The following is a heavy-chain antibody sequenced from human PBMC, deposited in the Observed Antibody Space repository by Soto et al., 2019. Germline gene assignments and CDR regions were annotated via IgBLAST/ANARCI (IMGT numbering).Heavy chain of an antibody. CDR2: ISAYNGNT. Sequence: GASVKVSCKASGYPFTSYGISWVRQAPGQGLEWMGWISAYNGNTNYAQKLQGRVTMTTDTSTSTACMELRSLRSDDTAVYYCARAKNLWFGDRRGMNNWFDPWGQGTLVTVSS. V-gene: IGHV1-18*01. D-gene: IGHD3-10*01. CDR3: ARAKNLWFGDRRGMNNWFDP. CDR1: GYPFTSYG. J-gene: IGHJ5*02.